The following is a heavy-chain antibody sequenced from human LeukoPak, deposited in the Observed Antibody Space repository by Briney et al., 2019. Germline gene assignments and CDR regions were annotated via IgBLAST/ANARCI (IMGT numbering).Heavy chain of an antibody. D-gene: IGHD4-17*01. Sequence: ASVKVSCKASGYAFTSYAMNWVRQAPGQGLEWMGWINTNTGNPTYAQGFTGRFVFSLDTSVSTAYLQISSLKAGDTAVYYCARGYGDYEGSGWFDPWGQGTLVTVSS. J-gene: IGHJ5*02. CDR1: GYAFTSYA. CDR3: ARGYGDYEGSGWFDP. CDR2: INTNTGNP. V-gene: IGHV7-4-1*02.